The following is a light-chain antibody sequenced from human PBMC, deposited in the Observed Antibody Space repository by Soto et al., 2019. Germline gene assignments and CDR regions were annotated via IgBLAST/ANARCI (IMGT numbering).Light chain of an antibody. CDR2: EVS. CDR3: SSYTTSGTPV. Sequence: QSALTQPASVSGSPGQTITISCTGTSSDVGGYNYLSWYQQHPGKAPKVMIYEVSNRPSGVSNRFSGSKSGNSASLTISGLQAEDEADYFCSSYTTSGTPVFGGGTKGTVL. V-gene: IGLV2-14*01. CDR1: SSDVGGYNY. J-gene: IGLJ3*02.